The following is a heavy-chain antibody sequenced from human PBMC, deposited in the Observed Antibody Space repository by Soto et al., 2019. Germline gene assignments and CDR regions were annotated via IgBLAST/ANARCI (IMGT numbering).Heavy chain of an antibody. CDR1: GGSISSYY. V-gene: IGHV4-59*01. CDR2: IYYSGST. Sequence: ASETLSLTCTVSGGSISSYYWSWIRQPPGKGLEWIGYIYYSGSTNYNPSLKSRVTISVDTSKNQFSLKLSSVTAADTAVYYCAREGRYCSGGSCYSGFYYFDYWGQGTLVTVSS. J-gene: IGHJ4*02. D-gene: IGHD2-15*01. CDR3: AREGRYCSGGSCYSGFYYFDY.